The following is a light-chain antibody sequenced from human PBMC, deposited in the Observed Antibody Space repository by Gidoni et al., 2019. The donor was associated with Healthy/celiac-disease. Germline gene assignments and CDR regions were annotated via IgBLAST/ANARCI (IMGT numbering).Light chain of an antibody. J-gene: IGKJ4*01. CDR1: QSVSSY. CDR3: QQRSNWPPLT. Sequence: EIVLTQSPATLSLSPGERATLSCRASQSVSSYLAWYQQKPGQAPRLLSYDAYNRATGIPARFSGSESGTDFTLTLSSLEPEDFAVYYCQQRSNWPPLTFGGGTRVEIK. CDR2: DAY. V-gene: IGKV3-11*01.